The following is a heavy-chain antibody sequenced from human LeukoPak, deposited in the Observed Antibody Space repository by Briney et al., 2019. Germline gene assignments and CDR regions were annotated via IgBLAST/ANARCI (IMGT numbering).Heavy chain of an antibody. CDR3: ARPPYFDFWSGFYNDNYYYMEV. D-gene: IGHD3-3*01. CDR2: ISYDGSNK. Sequence: GRSLRLSCAASGFTFSSYGMHWVRQAPGKGLEWVAVISYDGSNKYYADSVKGRFTISRDNSKNTLYLQMNSLRAEDTAVYYCARPPYFDFWSGFYNDNYYYMEVWGRGTPVTVSS. CDR1: GFTFSSYG. J-gene: IGHJ6*03. V-gene: IGHV3-30*03.